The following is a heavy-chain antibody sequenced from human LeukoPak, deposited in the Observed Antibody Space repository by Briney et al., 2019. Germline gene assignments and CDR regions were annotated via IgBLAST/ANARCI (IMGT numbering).Heavy chain of an antibody. D-gene: IGHD2-2*01. CDR2: INPSGGST. V-gene: IGHV1-46*04. CDR3: ARGAIVVVPAAPPDY. CDR1: GYTFTNYY. Sequence: ASVRVSCTASGYTFTNYYMHWVRQAPGQGLEWMGIINPSGGSTDYAQTLQGRVTMTRDTSTSTVYMELSSLRSEDTAVYYCARGAIVVVPAAPPDYRGQGTLVTVSS. J-gene: IGHJ4*02.